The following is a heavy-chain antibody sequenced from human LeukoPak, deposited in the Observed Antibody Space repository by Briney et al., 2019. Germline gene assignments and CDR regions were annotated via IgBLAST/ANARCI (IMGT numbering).Heavy chain of an antibody. CDR1: GGTFSNYA. Sequence: SVKVSCKASGGTFSNYAISWVRQAPGQGLEWMGGIIPIFGTANYAQKFRGRVTITADKSTRTAYMELSSLRSEDTAVYYCATESYSGSYLYALDIWGQGTMVTVSS. CDR3: ATESYSGSYLYALDI. CDR2: IIPIFGTA. V-gene: IGHV1-69*06. D-gene: IGHD1-26*01. J-gene: IGHJ3*02.